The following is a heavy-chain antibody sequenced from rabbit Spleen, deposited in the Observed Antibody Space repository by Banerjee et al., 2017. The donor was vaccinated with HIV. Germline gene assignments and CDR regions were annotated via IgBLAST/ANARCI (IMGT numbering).Heavy chain of an antibody. Sequence: QEQLVESGGGLVQPGGSLKLSCKASGFDFSNYGVSWVRQAPGKGLEWIGYIDPLFGITYYANWVNGRFSISRENAQNTVFLQMTSLTAADTATYFCARDGAGGSYFALWGPGTLVTVS. D-gene: IGHD8-1*01. CDR2: IDPLFGIT. V-gene: IGHV1S47*01. J-gene: IGHJ4*01. CDR3: ARDGAGGSYFAL. CDR1: GFDFSNYG.